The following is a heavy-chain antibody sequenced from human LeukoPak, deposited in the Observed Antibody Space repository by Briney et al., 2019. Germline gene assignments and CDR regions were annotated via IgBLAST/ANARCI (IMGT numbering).Heavy chain of an antibody. D-gene: IGHD6-19*01. CDR3: ARRVYSSGWYVFDY. J-gene: IGHJ4*02. CDR1: GGSISSSSYY. Sequence: SEILSLTCTVSGGSISSSSYYWGWIRQPPGKGLEWIGSIYYSGSTYYNPSLKSRVTISVDTSKNQFSLKLSSVTAADTAVYYCARRVYSSGWYVFDYWGQGTLVTVSS. V-gene: IGHV4-39*01. CDR2: IYYSGST.